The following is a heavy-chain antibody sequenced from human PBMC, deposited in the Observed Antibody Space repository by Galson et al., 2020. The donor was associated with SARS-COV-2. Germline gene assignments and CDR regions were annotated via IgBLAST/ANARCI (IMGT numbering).Heavy chain of an antibody. D-gene: IGHD5-12*01. CDR1: GFTFSSYA. CDR2: ISYDGSNK. J-gene: IGHJ5*02. CDR3: ARTHVDIGSWCDP. V-gene: IGHV3-30-3*01. Sequence: GGSLRLSCAASGFTFSSYAMHWVRQAPGKGLEWVAVISYDGSNKYYADSVKGRFTISRDNSKNTLYLQMNSLRAEDTAVYYCARTHVDIGSWCDPWGQGTLVTVSS.